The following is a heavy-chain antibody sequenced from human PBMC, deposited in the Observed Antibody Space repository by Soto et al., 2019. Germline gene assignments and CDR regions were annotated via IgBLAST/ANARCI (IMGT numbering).Heavy chain of an antibody. D-gene: IGHD3-10*01. V-gene: IGHV1-8*01. CDR2: MNPNNGHA. CDR1: GYTFTRYD. CDR3: ARGATPGELGNLDF. Sequence: GASVKVSCKASGYTFTRYDINWVRQATGQGLEWVGWMNPNNGHADFAQRFQGRVTMTRDASISTAYMELRSLKSEDTAVYYCARGATPGELGNLDFWGQGTRVTVSS. J-gene: IGHJ4*02.